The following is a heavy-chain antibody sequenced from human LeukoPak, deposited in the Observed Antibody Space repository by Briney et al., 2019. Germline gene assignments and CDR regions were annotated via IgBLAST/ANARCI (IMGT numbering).Heavy chain of an antibody. Sequence: GGSLRLSCAASGFTFDDYAMHWVRQAPGKGLEWVSGISWNSGSIGYADSVKGRFTISRDNAKNSLYLQMNSLRAEDTAVYYCARDEAAWGQGTLVTVSS. CDR1: GFTFDDYA. J-gene: IGHJ5*02. CDR3: ARDEAA. CDR2: ISWNSGSI. V-gene: IGHV3-9*01.